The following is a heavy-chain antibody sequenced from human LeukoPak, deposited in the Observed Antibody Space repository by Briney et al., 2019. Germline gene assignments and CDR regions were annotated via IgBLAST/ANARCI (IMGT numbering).Heavy chain of an antibody. Sequence: ASVKLSCKASGYTFTNYGISWVRQAPGQGLEWMAWISAYSGNTEYAQKMKGRLTMTTDTSTSTAYMELRNLISEDSAVYLWVRDAVSTVTAGGIDDCGHGTLVTVSS. J-gene: IGHJ4*01. V-gene: IGHV1-18*01. CDR3: VRDAVSTVTAGGIDD. CDR1: GYTFTNYG. D-gene: IGHD2-21*02. CDR2: ISAYSGNT.